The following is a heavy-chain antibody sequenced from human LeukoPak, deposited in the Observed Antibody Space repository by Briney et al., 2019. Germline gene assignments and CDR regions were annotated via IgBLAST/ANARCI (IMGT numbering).Heavy chain of an antibody. CDR3: ATPPFGGDGGFDY. CDR1: GYTLTELS. D-gene: IGHD3-3*01. J-gene: IGHJ4*02. V-gene: IGHV1-24*01. Sequence: ASVKVSCKVSGYTLTELSMHGVRQAPGKGLEWMGGFEPEDGETIYAQKFQGRVTMTEDTSTDTAYMELSSLRSEDTAVYYCATPPFGGDGGFDYWGQRTLVTVSS. CDR2: FEPEDGET.